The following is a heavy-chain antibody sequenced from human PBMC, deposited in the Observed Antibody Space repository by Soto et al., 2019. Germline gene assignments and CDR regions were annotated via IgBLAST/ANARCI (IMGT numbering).Heavy chain of an antibody. Sequence: PSETLSLTCAVYGGSFSGYYWSWIRQPPGKGLEWIGEINHSGSTNYNPSLKSRVTISVDTSKNQFSLKLSSVTAADTAVYYCARGRRGQIVVVVAATPPYYDYLDVWGKGTTVTVSS. CDR2: INHSGST. V-gene: IGHV4-34*01. CDR1: GGSFSGYY. CDR3: ARGRRGQIVVVVAATPPYYDYLDV. J-gene: IGHJ6*03. D-gene: IGHD2-15*01.